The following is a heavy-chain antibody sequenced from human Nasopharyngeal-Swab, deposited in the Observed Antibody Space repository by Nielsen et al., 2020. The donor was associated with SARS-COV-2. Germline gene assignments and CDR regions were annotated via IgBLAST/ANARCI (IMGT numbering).Heavy chain of an antibody. Sequence: GESLKISCAASGFTFSSYSMNWVRQAPGKGLEWVSYISSSSSTIYYADSVKGRFTISRDNAKNSLYLQMNSLRDEDTAVYYCARAAMQTRGNWFDPWGQGTLVTVSS. CDR1: GFTFSSYS. CDR3: ARAAMQTRGNWFDP. V-gene: IGHV3-48*02. CDR2: ISSSSSTI. J-gene: IGHJ5*02. D-gene: IGHD2-2*01.